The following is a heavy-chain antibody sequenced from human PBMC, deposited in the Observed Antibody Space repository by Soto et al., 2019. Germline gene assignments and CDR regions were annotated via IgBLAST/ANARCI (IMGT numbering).Heavy chain of an antibody. CDR2: INAGNGNT. D-gene: IGHD2-21*02. CDR1: GYTFTSYA. J-gene: IGHJ4*02. Sequence: QVQLVQSGAEEKKPGASVKVSCKASGYTFTSYAMHWVRQAPGQRLEWMGWINAGNGNTKYSQKSQGRVTITRATSASTAYMELSSLRSEDTAVYYCARSILVVTALDYWGQGTLVTVSS. V-gene: IGHV1-3*05. CDR3: ARSILVVTALDY.